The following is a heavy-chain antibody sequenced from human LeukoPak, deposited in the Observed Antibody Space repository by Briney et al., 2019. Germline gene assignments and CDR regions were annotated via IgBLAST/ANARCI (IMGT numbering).Heavy chain of an antibody. V-gene: IGHV1-18*01. CDR1: GYTFTSYG. J-gene: IGHJ4*02. D-gene: IGHD3-3*01. Sequence: ASVKVSCKASGYTFTSYGISWVRQAPGQGLEWMGWISAYNGNTNYAQKLQGRVTMTTDTSTSTAYMELRSLRSDDTAVYYCASTRYDFWSGYYSGYLDYWGQGTLVTVSS. CDR2: ISAYNGNT. CDR3: ASTRYDFWSGYYSGYLDY.